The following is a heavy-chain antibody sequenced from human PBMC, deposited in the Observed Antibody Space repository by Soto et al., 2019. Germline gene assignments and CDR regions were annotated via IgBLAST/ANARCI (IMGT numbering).Heavy chain of an antibody. D-gene: IGHD6-13*01. CDR2: ISYDGSNK. CDR3: AKQAGFFYYFDY. CDR1: GFTFSSYG. Sequence: GGSLRLSCAASGFTFSSYGMHWVRQAPGKGLEWVAVISYDGSNKYYADSVKGRFTISRDNSKNTLYLQMNSLRAEDTAVYYCAKQAGFFYYFDYWGQGTLVTLSS. V-gene: IGHV3-30*18. J-gene: IGHJ4*02.